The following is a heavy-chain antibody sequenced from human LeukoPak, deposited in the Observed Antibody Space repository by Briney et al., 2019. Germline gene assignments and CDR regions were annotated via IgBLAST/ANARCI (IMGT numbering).Heavy chain of an antibody. CDR3: ARGLSGYGYHYDRRGWFDP. D-gene: IGHD3-22*01. Sequence: PSETLSLTCTVSGGSISTYYWSWIRQPPGKGLEWIGYIYYSGSTNYNPSLKSRVTISVDTSKNQFSLKLSSVTAADTAVYYCARGLSGYGYHYDRRGWFDPWGQGTLVTVSS. J-gene: IGHJ5*02. V-gene: IGHV4-59*01. CDR1: GGSISTYY. CDR2: IYYSGST.